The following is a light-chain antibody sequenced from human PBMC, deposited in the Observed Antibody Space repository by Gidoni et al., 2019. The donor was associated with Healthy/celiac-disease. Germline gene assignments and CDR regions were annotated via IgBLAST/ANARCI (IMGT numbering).Light chain of an antibody. Sequence: AIRMTPSPSSLSASTGDRVTITCRASQGISSYLAWYQQKPGKAPKLLIYAASTLQSGVPSRFSGSGSGTDFTLTISCLQSEDFATYYCQQYYSYPLTFGGGTKVEI. CDR2: AAS. V-gene: IGKV1-8*01. CDR1: QGISSY. CDR3: QQYYSYPLT. J-gene: IGKJ4*01.